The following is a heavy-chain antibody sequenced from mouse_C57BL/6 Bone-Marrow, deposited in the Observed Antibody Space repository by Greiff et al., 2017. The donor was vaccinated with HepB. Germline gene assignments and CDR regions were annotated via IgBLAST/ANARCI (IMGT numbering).Heavy chain of an antibody. CDR2: ISDGGSYT. CDR1: GFTFSSYA. CDR3: ARRSTMITTYFDY. Sequence: EVQRVESGGGLVKPGGSLKLSCAASGFTFSSYAMSWVRQTPEKRLEWVATISDGGSYTYYPDNVKGRFTISRDNAKNNLYLQMSHLKSEDTAMYYCARRSTMITTYFDYWGQGTTLTVSS. D-gene: IGHD2-4*01. V-gene: IGHV5-4*01. J-gene: IGHJ2*01.